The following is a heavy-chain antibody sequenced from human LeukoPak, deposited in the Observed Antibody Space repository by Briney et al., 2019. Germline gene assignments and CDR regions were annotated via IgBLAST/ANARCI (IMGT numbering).Heavy chain of an antibody. CDR1: GYTFATYG. J-gene: IGHJ4*02. CDR3: AKVAGDRMDY. Sequence: ASVKVSCKASGYTFATYGFCWVRLAPGPGLEWMGWISANTGKTNYAQKFQGRVTMTTDTSTTTAYMELRSLRPDDTAVYYCAKVAGDRMDYWGQGTLVTVSS. D-gene: IGHD6-13*01. V-gene: IGHV1-18*01. CDR2: ISANTGKT.